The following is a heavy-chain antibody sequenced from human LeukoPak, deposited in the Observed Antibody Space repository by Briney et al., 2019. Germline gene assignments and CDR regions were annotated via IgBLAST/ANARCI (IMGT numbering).Heavy chain of an antibody. D-gene: IGHD2-2*01. V-gene: IGHV3-7*03. CDR1: GLIFRSYW. CDR3: ARGLWDCSSTSCYLGLYYYYYYMDV. CDR2: INQEGSEK. Sequence: GGSLRLSCEVSGLIFRSYWMSWVRQAPGKGLEWVANINQEGSEKYFEDSVKGRFTISRDNAKNSLYLQMNSLRAEDTAVYYCARGLWDCSSTSCYLGLYYYYYYMDVWGKGTTVTVSS. J-gene: IGHJ6*03.